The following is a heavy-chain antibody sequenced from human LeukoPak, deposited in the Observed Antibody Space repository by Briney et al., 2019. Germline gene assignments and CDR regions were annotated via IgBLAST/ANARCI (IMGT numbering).Heavy chain of an antibody. CDR3: ARRTVANWFDP. D-gene: IGHD4-23*01. V-gene: IGHV3-53*01. CDR2: IYSGGST. J-gene: IGHJ5*02. CDR1: GFTVSSNY. Sequence: GGSLRLSCAASGFTVSSNYMSWVRQAPGKGLEWVSVIYSGGSTYYADSVKGRFTISRDNSKNTLYLQMNSLRAEDTAVYYCARRTVANWFDPWGQGTLATVSS.